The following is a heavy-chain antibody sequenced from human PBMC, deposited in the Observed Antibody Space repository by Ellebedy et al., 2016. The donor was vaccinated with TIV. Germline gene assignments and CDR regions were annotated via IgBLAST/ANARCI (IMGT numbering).Heavy chain of an antibody. CDR3: RVLFDYFDY. V-gene: IGHV3-30*03. CDR1: GFTFNNYG. Sequence: GESLKISXAAFGFTFNNYGFHWVRQAPGKGLEWVAVISYDGSKKYYAESVKGRFTISRDNSKNTLYLQMNSLRAEDTSVYYCRVLFDYFDYWGQGTLVTVSS. J-gene: IGHJ4*02. CDR2: ISYDGSKK. D-gene: IGHD3-3*01.